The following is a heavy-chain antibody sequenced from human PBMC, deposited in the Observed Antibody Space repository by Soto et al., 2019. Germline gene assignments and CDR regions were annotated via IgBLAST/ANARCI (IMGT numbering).Heavy chain of an antibody. V-gene: IGHV3-23*01. CDR3: AKIFNAAVSKSSFDH. J-gene: IGHJ4*02. CDR2: ISGSGGTT. D-gene: IGHD4-4*01. CDR1: GFTFSSFA. Sequence: GGSLRLSCAASGFTFSSFAMTWVRQAPGKGLEWVSGISGSGGTTHYADSVKGRFTISRDNSKNTLFLQMNSLRAEDTAVYYCAKIFNAAVSKSSFDHSGRGILVTVSS.